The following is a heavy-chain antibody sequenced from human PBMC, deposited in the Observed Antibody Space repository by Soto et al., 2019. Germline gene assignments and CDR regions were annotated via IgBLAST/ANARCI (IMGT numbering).Heavy chain of an antibody. CDR2: ISSTSSTV. CDR1: GFTFSSYS. Sequence: GGSLRLSCAASGFTFSSYSMNWVRQAPGKGLEWISYISSTSSTVYYADSVKGRFTISRDNGKNSLYLQMNSLRDEDTAVYYCAKLVTLDYWGQGTLVTVSS. J-gene: IGHJ4*02. V-gene: IGHV3-48*02. CDR3: AKLVTLDY. D-gene: IGHD3-10*01.